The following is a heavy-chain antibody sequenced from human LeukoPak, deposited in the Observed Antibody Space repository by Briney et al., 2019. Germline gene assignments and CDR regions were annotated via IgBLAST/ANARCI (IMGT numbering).Heavy chain of an antibody. Sequence: ASVKVSCKTSGYTFTSYSITWVRQAPGQGLEWLGWISAYNGDTNYAQRLQDRVSMTTDASTSTAYLELRSLRSDDTAVYYCAWALYSSGLDYWGQGTLVNVSS. D-gene: IGHD6-19*01. CDR2: ISAYNGDT. CDR3: AWALYSSGLDY. CDR1: GYTFTSYS. V-gene: IGHV1-18*04. J-gene: IGHJ4*02.